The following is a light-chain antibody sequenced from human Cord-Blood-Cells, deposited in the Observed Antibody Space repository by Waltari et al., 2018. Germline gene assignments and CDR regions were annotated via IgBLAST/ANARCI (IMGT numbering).Light chain of an antibody. CDR1: RSDVGGYIY. V-gene: IGLV2-14*03. CDR3: SSYTSSSTYV. J-gene: IGLJ1*01. CDR2: DVR. Sequence: QAALTQPASVSGSPGQSIPISCTGTRSDVGGYIYVSWYQQHPGKAPKLMIYDVRNRPAGVSNRFSGSKSGNTASLTIAGLQTEDEADYYCSSYTSSSTYVFGTGTKVTVL.